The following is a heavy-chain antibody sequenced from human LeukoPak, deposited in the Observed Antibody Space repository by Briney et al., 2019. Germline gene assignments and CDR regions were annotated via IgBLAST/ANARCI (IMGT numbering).Heavy chain of an antibody. CDR1: GFTFSSYG. Sequence: GGSLRLSCAASGFTFSSYGMHWVRQAPGKGLEWVAVISYDGSNKYYADSVKGRFTISRDNSKNTLYLQMNSLRAEDTAVYYCARGSADTAMVYPFDYWGQGTLVTVSS. CDR3: ARGSADTAMVYPFDY. CDR2: ISYDGSNK. V-gene: IGHV3-30*03. J-gene: IGHJ4*02. D-gene: IGHD5-18*01.